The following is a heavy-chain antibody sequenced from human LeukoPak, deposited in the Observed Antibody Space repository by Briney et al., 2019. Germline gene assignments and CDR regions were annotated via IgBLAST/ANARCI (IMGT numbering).Heavy chain of an antibody. CDR3: AKKTIVGSTVDAFDI. Sequence: GGSLRLSCAASGFTFSNYGMHWVRQAPGKGLEWVASIRYDGFNKYYADSLKDRFTISKDNSKNTLYLQMNSLRAEDTAVYYCAKKTIVGSTVDAFDIWGQGTMVIVSS. CDR1: GFTFSNYG. CDR2: IRYDGFNK. D-gene: IGHD1-26*01. V-gene: IGHV3-30*02. J-gene: IGHJ3*02.